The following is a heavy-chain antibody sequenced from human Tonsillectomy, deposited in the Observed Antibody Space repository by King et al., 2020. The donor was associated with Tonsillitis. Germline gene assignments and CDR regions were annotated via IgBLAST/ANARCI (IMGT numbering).Heavy chain of an antibody. Sequence: QLVQSGAEVKKAGESLRISCKGSGYRFSTEWITWVRQMPGKGLQWMGRIDPRDSYTNYSPSFQGHVTISTDNSISTAYLQCSSLQASDTAIYYCARIRGWTPGAFEIWGQGTMVTVSS. CDR1: GYRFSTEW. CDR2: IDPRDSYT. CDR3: ARIRGWTPGAFEI. J-gene: IGHJ3*02. V-gene: IGHV5-10-1*03. D-gene: IGHD3/OR15-3a*01.